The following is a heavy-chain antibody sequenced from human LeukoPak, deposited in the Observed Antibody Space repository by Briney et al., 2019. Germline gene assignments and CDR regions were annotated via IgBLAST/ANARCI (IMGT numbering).Heavy chain of an antibody. V-gene: IGHV3-48*03. CDR3: ARDGHYDYVWGSYRYVAYFDY. CDR1: GFTFSSYE. D-gene: IGHD3-16*02. CDR2: ISSSGSTI. J-gene: IGHJ4*02. Sequence: GGSLRLSCAASGFTFSSYEMNWVRQAPGKGLEWVSYISSSGSTIYYADSVKGRFTISRDNAKNSLYLQMNSLRAEDTAVYYCARDGHYDYVWGSYRYVAYFDYWGQGTLVTVSS.